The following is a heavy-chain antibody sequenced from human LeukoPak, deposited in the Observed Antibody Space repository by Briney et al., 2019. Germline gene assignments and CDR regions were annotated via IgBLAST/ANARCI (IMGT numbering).Heavy chain of an antibody. CDR1: GFTFSSYW. Sequence: GGSLRLSCAASGFTFSSYWMHWVRQAPGKGLVWVSRINSDGSSTSYADSVKGRFTISRDNAKNTLYLQMNSLRAEDTAVYYCARAMRGRLWTFDIWGQGTMVTVSS. J-gene: IGHJ3*02. CDR2: INSDGSST. CDR3: ARAMRGRLWTFDI. D-gene: IGHD4/OR15-4a*01. V-gene: IGHV3-74*01.